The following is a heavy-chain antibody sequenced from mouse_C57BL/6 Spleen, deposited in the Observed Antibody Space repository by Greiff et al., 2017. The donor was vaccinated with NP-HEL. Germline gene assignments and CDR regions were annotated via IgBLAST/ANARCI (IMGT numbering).Heavy chain of an antibody. CDR3: ASFAYYYGSSYWYFDV. V-gene: IGHV3-6*01. CDR2: ISYDGSN. J-gene: IGHJ1*03. CDR1: GYSITSGYY. D-gene: IGHD1-1*01. Sequence: VQLQQSGPGLVKPSQSLSLTCSVTGYSITSGYYWNWIRQFPGNKLEWMGYISYDGSNKYNPSLKNRISITRDTSKNQFFLKLNSVTTEDTATYYCASFAYYYGSSYWYFDVWGTGTTVTVSS.